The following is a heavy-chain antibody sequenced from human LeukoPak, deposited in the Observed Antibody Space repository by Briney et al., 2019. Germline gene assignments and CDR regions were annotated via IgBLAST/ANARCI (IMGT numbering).Heavy chain of an antibody. CDR1: GFTFTSYG. CDR2: ISYDGSKK. CDR3: AREGTVTTSPEYFQH. J-gene: IGHJ1*01. V-gene: IGHV3-30*03. D-gene: IGHD4-17*01. Sequence: GGSLRLSCAASGFTFTSYGMHWVRQAPGKGLEWVAGISYDGSKKYYADSAKGRFTISRDNSKNTLYLQMNSLRAEDTAVYYCAREGTVTTSPEYFQHWGQGTLVTVSS.